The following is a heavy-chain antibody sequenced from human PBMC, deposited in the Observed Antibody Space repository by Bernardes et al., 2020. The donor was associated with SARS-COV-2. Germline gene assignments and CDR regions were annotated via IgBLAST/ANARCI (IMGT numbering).Heavy chain of an antibody. CDR3: EHRRPLPDAFDI. D-gene: IGHD3-10*01. Sequence: SGPTLVKPTQTLTLTCTFSGFPLSTRGVGVGWIRQPPGKALEWLALIYWDDDKRYSPSLKSRLTITKDTSKNQVVLTMTNMDPVDTATYYCEHRRPLPDAFDIWGQGTMVTVSS. J-gene: IGHJ3*02. V-gene: IGHV2-5*02. CDR1: GFPLSTRGVG. CDR2: IYWDDDK.